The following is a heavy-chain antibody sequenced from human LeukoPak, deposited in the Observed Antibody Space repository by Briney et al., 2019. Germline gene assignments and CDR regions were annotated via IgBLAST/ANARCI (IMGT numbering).Heavy chain of an antibody. CDR3: AKVAPSSGSYLNYYFDY. Sequence: GGSLRLSCAASGFTFSSYGMHWVRQAPGKGLEWVAVISYDGSNKYYADSVKGRFTISRDNSKNTLYLQMNSLRAEDTAVYYCAKVAPSSGSYLNYYFDYWGQGTLVTVSS. D-gene: IGHD1-26*01. CDR2: ISYDGSNK. V-gene: IGHV3-30*18. J-gene: IGHJ4*02. CDR1: GFTFSSYG.